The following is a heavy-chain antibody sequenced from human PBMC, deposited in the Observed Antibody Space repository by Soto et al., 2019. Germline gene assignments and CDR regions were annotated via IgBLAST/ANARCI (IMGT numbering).Heavy chain of an antibody. CDR3: AIGQRGKYYGSGSYPFFDI. D-gene: IGHD3-10*01. Sequence: QVQLQQRGAGLLKPSETLSLTCAVYGGSFSGNYWSWIRQPPGKGLEWMGEINHSGSTTSNPSLTSRVTISVDTSKNQFALKLGSVTAADTAVYYCAIGQRGKYYGSGSYPFFDIWGQGTMVTVSS. CDR1: GGSFSGNY. V-gene: IGHV4-34*01. J-gene: IGHJ3*02. CDR2: INHSGST.